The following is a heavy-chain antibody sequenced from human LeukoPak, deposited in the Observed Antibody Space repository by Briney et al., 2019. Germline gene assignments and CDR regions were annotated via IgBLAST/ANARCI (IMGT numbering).Heavy chain of an antibody. CDR1: GGSISSSSYY. CDR3: ARQVGCSTTSCIFTGFDY. D-gene: IGHD2-2*01. J-gene: IGHJ4*02. V-gene: IGHV4-39*01. CDR2: IYYSGST. Sequence: SETLSLTCTVSGGSISSSSYYWGWLRQPPGKGLEWFGSIYYSGSTYYNPSLKSRVTISVDTSKNQFSLKLSSVTAADTAVYYCARQVGCSTTSCIFTGFDYWGQGTLVTVSS.